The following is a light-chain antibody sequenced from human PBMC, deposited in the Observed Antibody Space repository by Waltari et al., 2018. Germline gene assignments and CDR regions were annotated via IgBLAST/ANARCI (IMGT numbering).Light chain of an antibody. CDR3: QQYGSSPRYT. V-gene: IGKV3-20*01. J-gene: IGKJ2*01. CDR1: QIVSSSY. CDR2: GAS. Sequence: EIVLTLSPGTLSLSPGERATLPCRASQIVSSSYLAWYRQKPGQAPRLLIFGASSRATGIPDRFSGSGSGTDFTLTISRLEPEDFAVYYCQQYGSSPRYTFGQGTKVEIK.